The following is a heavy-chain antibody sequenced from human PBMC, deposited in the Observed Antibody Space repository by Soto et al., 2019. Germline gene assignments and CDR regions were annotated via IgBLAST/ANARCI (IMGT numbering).Heavy chain of an antibody. CDR1: GFTFSSYA. Sequence: PGGSLRLSCAASGFTFSSYAMSWARQAPGKGLEWVAVISYDGSNKYYADSVKGRFTISRDNSKNTLYLQMNSLRAEDTAVYYCATDRDSSGWHYTKNWGQGTLVTVSS. CDR2: ISYDGSNK. V-gene: IGHV3-30-3*01. D-gene: IGHD6-19*01. J-gene: IGHJ4*02. CDR3: ATDRDSSGWHYTKN.